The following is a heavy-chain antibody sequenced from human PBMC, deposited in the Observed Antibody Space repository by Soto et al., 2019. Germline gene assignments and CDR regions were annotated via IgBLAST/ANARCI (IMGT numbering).Heavy chain of an antibody. Sequence: GESLKISCKGSGYSFTSYWIGWVRQMPGKGLEWMGIIYPGDSDTRYSPSFQGQVTISADKSISTAYLQWSSLKASGTAMYYCAGGGVRGVITRTRDYYGMDVWGQGTAVTVSS. CDR1: GYSFTSYW. CDR3: AGGGVRGVITRTRDYYGMDV. J-gene: IGHJ6*02. D-gene: IGHD3-10*01. V-gene: IGHV5-51*01. CDR2: IYPGDSDT.